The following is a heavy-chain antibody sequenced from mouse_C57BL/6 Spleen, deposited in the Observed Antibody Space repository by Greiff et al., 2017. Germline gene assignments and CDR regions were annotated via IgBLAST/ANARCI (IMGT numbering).Heavy chain of an antibody. CDR3: ARLDRSGYWFAY. J-gene: IGHJ3*01. Sequence: EVKVEESGGGLVQPGGSLKLSCAASGFTFSDYYMYWVRQTPEKRLEWVAYINNGGGSTYYPDTVKGRFTISRDHAKNTLYLQMSRLKSEDTAMYYCARLDRSGYWFAYWGQGTLVTVSA. V-gene: IGHV5-12*01. CDR1: GFTFSDYY. D-gene: IGHD3-2*02. CDR2: INNGGGST.